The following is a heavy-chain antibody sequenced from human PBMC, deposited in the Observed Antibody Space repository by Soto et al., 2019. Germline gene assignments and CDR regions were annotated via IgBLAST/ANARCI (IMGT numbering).Heavy chain of an antibody. V-gene: IGHV1-69*13. Sequence: SVKVSCKASGGTFSSYAISWVRQAPGQGLEWMGGIIPIFGTADYAQKFQGRVTITADESTSTAYMELSSLRSEDTAVYYCASQYRSSTAAFDYWGQGTLVTVSS. CDR2: IIPIFGTA. D-gene: IGHD6-13*01. CDR1: GGTFSSYA. J-gene: IGHJ4*02. CDR3: ASQYRSSTAAFDY.